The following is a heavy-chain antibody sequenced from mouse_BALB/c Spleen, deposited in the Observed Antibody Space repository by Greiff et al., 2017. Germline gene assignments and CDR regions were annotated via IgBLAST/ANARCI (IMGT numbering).Heavy chain of an antibody. J-gene: IGHJ3*01. D-gene: IGHD1-1*01. V-gene: IGHV14-3*02. Sequence: VQLRQSGAELVKPGASVKLSCTASGFNIKDTYMHWVKQRPEQGLEWIGRIDPANGNTKYDPKFQGKATITADTSSNTAYLQLSSLTSEDTAVYYCAKGGGSSYWFAYWGQGTLVTVSA. CDR3: AKGGGSSYWFAY. CDR2: IDPANGNT. CDR1: GFNIKDTY.